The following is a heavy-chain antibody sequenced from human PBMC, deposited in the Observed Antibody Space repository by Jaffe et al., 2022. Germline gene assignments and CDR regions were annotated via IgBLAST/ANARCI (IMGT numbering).Heavy chain of an antibody. CDR3: ASRLFEHLRPLY. D-gene: IGHD3-10*02. CDR2: ISSSGSTI. J-gene: IGHJ4*02. V-gene: IGHV3-48*03. Sequence: EVQLVESGGGLVQPGGSLRLSCAASGFTFSSYEMNWVRQAPGKGLEWVSYISSSGSTIYYADSVKGRFTISRDNAKNSLYLQMNSLRAEDTAVYYCASRLFEHLRPLYWGQGTLVTVSS. CDR1: GFTFSSYE.